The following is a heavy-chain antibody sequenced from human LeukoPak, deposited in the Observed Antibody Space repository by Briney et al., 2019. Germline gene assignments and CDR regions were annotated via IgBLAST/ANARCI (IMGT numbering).Heavy chain of an antibody. V-gene: IGHV1-18*01. CDR3: ARVKGSSWPDS. Sequence: ASVKVSCKASGYTFSNFGINWVRQAPGQGLEWMGWISAYNGNKIYAQKFQGRVTVTTDTSTGTASMELRSLRSDDTAVYYCARVKGSSWPDSWGQGTLVTVSS. CDR2: ISAYNGNK. CDR1: GYTFSNFG. J-gene: IGHJ4*02. D-gene: IGHD6-13*01.